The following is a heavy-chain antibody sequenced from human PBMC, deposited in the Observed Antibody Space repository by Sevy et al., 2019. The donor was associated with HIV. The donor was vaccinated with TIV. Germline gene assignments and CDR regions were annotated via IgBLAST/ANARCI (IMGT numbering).Heavy chain of an antibody. CDR2: IQYDGSNK. V-gene: IGHV3-30*02. CDR1: GFSFSSYG. J-gene: IGHJ4*02. CDR3: GKEGGGEGGDH. D-gene: IGHD2-21*01. Sequence: QLGGSLRLSCAASGFSFSSYGMHWVRQAPGKGLEWMTYIQYDGSNKDYADSVKGRFTISRDNSKNTLYLQMNSLRVEDTAVFYCGKEGGGEGGDHWGRGTLVTVSS.